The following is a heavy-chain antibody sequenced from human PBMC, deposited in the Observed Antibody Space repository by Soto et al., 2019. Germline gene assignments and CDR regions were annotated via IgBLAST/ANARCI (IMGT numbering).Heavy chain of an antibody. Sequence: SETLSLTCAVSGGSISSGGYSWSWIRQPPGKGLEWIGYIYHSGSTYYNPSLKSRVTISVDRSKNQFSLKLSSVTAADTAVYYCARGSSWKNYYDSSGYYFAFDIWGQGTVVTVSS. V-gene: IGHV4-30-2*01. CDR1: GGSISSGGYS. CDR2: IYHSGST. J-gene: IGHJ3*02. D-gene: IGHD3-22*01. CDR3: ARGSSWKNYYDSSGYYFAFDI.